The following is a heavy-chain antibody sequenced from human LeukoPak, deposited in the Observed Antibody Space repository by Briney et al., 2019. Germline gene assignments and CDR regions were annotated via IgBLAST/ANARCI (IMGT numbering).Heavy chain of an antibody. D-gene: IGHD2-15*01. CDR3: ANANVVAAMADWFDP. V-gene: IGHV3-23*01. CDR2: ISGSGGST. J-gene: IGHJ5*02. CDR1: GFTFSSYA. Sequence: PGGSLRLSCAASGFTFSSYAMSWVRQAPEKGLEWVSAISGSGGSTYYADSVKGRFTISRDNSKNTLYLQMNSLRAEDTAVYYCANANVVAAMADWFDPWGQGTLVTVSS.